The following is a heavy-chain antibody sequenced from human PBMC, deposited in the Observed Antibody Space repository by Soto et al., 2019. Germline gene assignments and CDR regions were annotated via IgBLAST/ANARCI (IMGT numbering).Heavy chain of an antibody. CDR3: AKGRQNYDFWSGTPGYYYGMDV. D-gene: IGHD3-3*01. J-gene: IGHJ6*02. CDR1: GFTFSSYA. Sequence: EVQLLESGGGLVQPGGSLRLSCAASGFTFSSYAMSWVRHAPGKGLEWVSAISGSGGSTYYADSVKGRFTISRDNSKNTLYLQMNSLRAEDTAVYYCAKGRQNYDFWSGTPGYYYGMDVWGQGTTVTVSS. V-gene: IGHV3-23*01. CDR2: ISGSGGST.